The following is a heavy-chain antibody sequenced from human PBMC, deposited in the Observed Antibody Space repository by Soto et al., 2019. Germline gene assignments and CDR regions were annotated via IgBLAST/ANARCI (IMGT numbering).Heavy chain of an antibody. CDR2: IXXXSXSX. CDR1: GFTFDEYA. D-gene: IGHD6-13*01. J-gene: IGHJ4*02. V-gene: IGHV3-9*01. CDR3: AKGISSWYVPTCDY. Sequence: PGGSRRLSCAASGFTFDEYAMHWVRQAPGKGLEWXSGIXXXSXSXGXAXXXXGRFTISRDNSKNTLYLQMNSLRAEDTAVYYCAKGISSWYVPTCDYWGQGTLVTVSS.